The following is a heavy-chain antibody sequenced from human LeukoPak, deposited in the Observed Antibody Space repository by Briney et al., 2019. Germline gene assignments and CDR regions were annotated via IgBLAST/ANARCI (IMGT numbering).Heavy chain of an antibody. D-gene: IGHD3-10*01. CDR2: I. J-gene: IGHJ3*02. CDR3: TTEAYYYGSGRVNDAFDI. V-gene: IGHV3-15*01. CDR1: GFTFSNAW. Sequence: PGGSLRLSCAASGFTFSNAWMSWVRQAPGKGLEWVGRIKGRFTISRDDSKNTLYLQMNSLKTEDTAVYYCTTEAYYYGSGRVNDAFDIRGQGTMVTVSS.